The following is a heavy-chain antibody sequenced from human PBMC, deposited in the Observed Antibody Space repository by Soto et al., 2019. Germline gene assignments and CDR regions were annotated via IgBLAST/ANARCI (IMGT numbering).Heavy chain of an antibody. CDR1: GGSISSYY. V-gene: IGHV4-59*01. Sequence: PSETLSLTCTVSGGSISSYYWSWIRQPPGKGLEWIGYIYYSGSTNYNPSLKSRVTISVDTSKNQFSLKLSSVTAADTAVYYCARDEGYCSGGSCLYYFDYCGQGTLVTVS. J-gene: IGHJ4*02. CDR2: IYYSGST. D-gene: IGHD2-15*01. CDR3: ARDEGYCSGGSCLYYFDY.